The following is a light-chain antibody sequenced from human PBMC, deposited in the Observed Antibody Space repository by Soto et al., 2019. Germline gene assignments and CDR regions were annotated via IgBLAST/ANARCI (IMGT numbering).Light chain of an antibody. J-gene: IGLJ1*01. CDR2: EVS. Sequence: QSALTQPPSASGSPGQSVTISCTGTSSDVGAYNYVSWYQQHPGKGPKLMIYEVSKRPSGVPDRFSGSKSGNTASLTVSGLQDEDETDYYCSSYAGSNTYVFGTGTQLTVL. V-gene: IGLV2-8*01. CDR1: SSDVGAYNY. CDR3: SSYAGSNTYV.